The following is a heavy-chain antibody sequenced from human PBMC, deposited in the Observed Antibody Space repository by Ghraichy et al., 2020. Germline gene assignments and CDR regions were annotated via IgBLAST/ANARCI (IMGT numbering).Heavy chain of an antibody. V-gene: IGHV4-4*07. J-gene: IGHJ3*02. CDR3: ARDGGIVGPTMAAAFDI. CDR2: IYPRGST. Sequence: ETLSLTCTVSGGSISSYYWSWIRQPAGKGLEWIGRIYPRGSTNYYNHSLKSRVTMSVDTSKNQFSLKLRSVTAADTAVYYCARDGGIVGPTMAAAFDIWGQGTMVTVSS. D-gene: IGHD1-26*01. CDR1: GGSISSYY.